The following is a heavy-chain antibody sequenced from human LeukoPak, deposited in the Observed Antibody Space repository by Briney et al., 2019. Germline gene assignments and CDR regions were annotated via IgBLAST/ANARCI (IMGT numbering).Heavy chain of an antibody. CDR1: GGSISSGGYY. D-gene: IGHD3-16*01. CDR2: IYYSGST. J-gene: IGHJ4*02. Sequence: SSETLSLTCTVSGGSISSGGYYWSWIRQHPGKGLEWIGYIYYSGSTYYNPSLKSRVTISVDTSKNQFSLKLSSVTAADTAVYYCASGVSTGSADYWGQGTLVTVSS. CDR3: ASGVSTGSADY. V-gene: IGHV4-61*08.